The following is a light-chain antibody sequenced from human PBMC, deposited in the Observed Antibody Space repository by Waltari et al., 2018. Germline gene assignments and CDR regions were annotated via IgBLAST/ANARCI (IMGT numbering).Light chain of an antibody. V-gene: IGKV1-12*01. CDR1: QSISNW. Sequence: DIQMTQSPSSLSASLGDTVTITCRASQSISNWLAWYQQKPGKAPKLLIFKAANLQSGLPSRFTATGSGTYFPLTISSLQPEDFAYYYCLQYSNTPHTFGGGTQL. CDR3: LQYSNTPHT. J-gene: IGKJ4*01. CDR2: KAA.